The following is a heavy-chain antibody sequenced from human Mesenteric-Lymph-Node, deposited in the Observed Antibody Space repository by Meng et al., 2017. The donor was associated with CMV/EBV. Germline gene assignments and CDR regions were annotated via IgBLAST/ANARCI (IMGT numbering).Heavy chain of an antibody. Sequence: GGSLRLSCAASGFTFSNYAMHWVRQAPGKGLDWVAVISYDGNNKYSADSVKGRFTISSDNSKTTLSLQMNSLSAEDTAVYYCASGSLENCDYWGQGTLVTVSS. D-gene: IGHD1-1*01. CDR2: ISYDGNNK. V-gene: IGHV3-30-3*01. CDR1: GFTFSNYA. CDR3: ASGSLENCDY. J-gene: IGHJ4*02.